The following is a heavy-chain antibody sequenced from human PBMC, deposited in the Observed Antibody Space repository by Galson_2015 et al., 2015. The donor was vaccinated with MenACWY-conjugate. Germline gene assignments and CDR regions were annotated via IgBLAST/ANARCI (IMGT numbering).Heavy chain of an antibody. D-gene: IGHD3-10*01. Sequence: LRLSCAASGFTFSSYWMSWVQQPPGKGLEWIGDISCSERTLYKSSLQSRVSISLDTSKNQLSLMLSSVTASDTAVYYCARDKFEEGVRWFDPWGQGTLVTVSS. J-gene: IGHJ5*01. CDR2: ISCSERT. CDR1: GFTFSSYW. V-gene: IGHV4-59*01. CDR3: ARDKFEEGVRWFDP.